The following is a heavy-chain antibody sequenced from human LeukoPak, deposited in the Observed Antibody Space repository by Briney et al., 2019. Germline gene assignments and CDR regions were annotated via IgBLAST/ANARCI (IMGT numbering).Heavy chain of an antibody. CDR3: ARVPNGSGSYYFDY. Sequence: GGSLRLSCAASGFTLDDYAMHWVRQAPGKGLEWVSGISWNSGSIGYADSVKGRFTVSRDNAKNSLYLQMNSLRAEDTAVYYCARVPNGSGSYYFDYWGQGTLVTVSS. CDR1: GFTLDDYA. CDR2: ISWNSGSI. V-gene: IGHV3-9*01. J-gene: IGHJ4*02. D-gene: IGHD3-10*01.